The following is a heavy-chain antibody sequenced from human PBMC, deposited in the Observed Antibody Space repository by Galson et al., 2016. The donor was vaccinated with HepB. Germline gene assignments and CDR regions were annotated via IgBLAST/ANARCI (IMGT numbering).Heavy chain of an antibody. D-gene: IGHD2-2*01. V-gene: IGHV1-18*01. CDR2: ISAYNGNT. CDR3: ARDPRKIRYQLLEIYYYYYAMDV. J-gene: IGHJ6*02. CDR1: GYTFTTYG. Sequence: SVKVSCKASGYTFTTYGMSWVRQAPGQGLEWMGWISAYNGNTNYAQKLQGRFTITTDTSTSTAYMELRSLRSDDTAVYYCARDPRKIRYQLLEIYYYYYAMDVWGQGTTVTVSS.